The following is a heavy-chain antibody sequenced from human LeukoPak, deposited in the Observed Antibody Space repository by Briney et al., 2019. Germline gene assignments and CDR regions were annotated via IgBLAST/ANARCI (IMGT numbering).Heavy chain of an antibody. D-gene: IGHD3-22*01. CDR1: GFTVSSNY. V-gene: IGHV3-66*01. CDR2: IYSGGST. J-gene: IGHJ4*02. CDR3: AKIPAYDSSGSTFDY. Sequence: QPGGSLRLSCAASGFTVSSNYMSWVRQAPGKGLEWVSVIYSGGSTYYADSVKGRFTISRDNSKNTLYLQMNSLRAEDTAVYYCAKIPAYDSSGSTFDYWGQGTLVTVSS.